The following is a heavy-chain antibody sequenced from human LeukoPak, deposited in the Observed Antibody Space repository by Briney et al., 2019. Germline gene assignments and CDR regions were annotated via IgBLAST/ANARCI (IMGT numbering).Heavy chain of an antibody. CDR2: IKYDGSEK. D-gene: IGHD3-3*01. Sequence: GGSLRLSCAASGFSFSTHWMSWVRLAPGKGPEWVANIKYDGSEKHYVDSVKGRFTISRDNAKNSLYLHMNSLRAEDTAVYYCASGFLDDFWSGHFWGQGTLVTVSS. CDR1: GFSFSTHW. V-gene: IGHV3-7*01. CDR3: ASGFLDDFWSGHF. J-gene: IGHJ4*02.